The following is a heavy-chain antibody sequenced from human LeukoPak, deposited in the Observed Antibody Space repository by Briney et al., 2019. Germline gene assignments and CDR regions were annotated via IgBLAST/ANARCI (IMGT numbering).Heavy chain of an antibody. CDR2: ISWDGGST. D-gene: IGHD3-10*01. CDR1: GFTFDDYT. Sequence: SGGSLRLSCVVFGFTFDDYTMHWVRQAPGKGLEWVSLISWDGGSTYYADSVKGRFTISRDNSKNSLYLQMNSLRTEDTALYYCAKDGGEFRGSSFDYWGQGTLVTVSS. V-gene: IGHV3-43*01. CDR3: AKDGGEFRGSSFDY. J-gene: IGHJ4*02.